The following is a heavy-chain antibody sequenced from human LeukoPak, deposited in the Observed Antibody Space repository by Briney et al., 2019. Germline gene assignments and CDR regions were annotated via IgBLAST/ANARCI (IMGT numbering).Heavy chain of an antibody. D-gene: IGHD1-26*01. CDR2: ISYDGSNK. J-gene: IGHJ4*02. V-gene: IGHV3-30-3*01. Sequence: GGSLRLSCAASGFTFSSYAMHWVRQAPGKGLEWVAVISYDGSNKYYADSVKGRFTISRDNSKNTLYLQMTSLRAEDTAVYYCTAVGARNYFDYWGQGTLVTVSS. CDR1: GFTFSSYA. CDR3: TAVGARNYFDY.